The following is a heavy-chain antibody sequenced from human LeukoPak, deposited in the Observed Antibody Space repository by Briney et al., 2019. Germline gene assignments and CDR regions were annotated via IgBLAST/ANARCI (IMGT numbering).Heavy chain of an antibody. V-gene: IGHV3-23*01. CDR1: QFTFSSYA. Sequence: GGSLRLSCAASQFTFSSYAMSWVRQAPGKGLEWVSAISGSDGSTYYADSVKGRFTISRDNSKNTLYLQMNSLRAEDTAVYYCAKDYGDYWSAFNIWGQGTMVTVSS. CDR3: AKDYGDYWSAFNI. J-gene: IGHJ3*02. D-gene: IGHD4-17*01. CDR2: ISGSDGST.